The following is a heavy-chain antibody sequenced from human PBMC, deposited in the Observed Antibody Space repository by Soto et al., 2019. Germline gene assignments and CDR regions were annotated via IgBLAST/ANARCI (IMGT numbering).Heavy chain of an antibody. V-gene: IGHV3-11*04. CDR2: IGTRGNTK. D-gene: IGHD3-16*01. Sequence: QVQLVESGGGLVKPGGSLRLSCATSGFTFSDYYMSWIRQAPGKGLEWVSYIGTRGNTKYYADSVRGRFTISRDNSRNTVDLQMDSLRLEDTALYYCVRWGTTGGLDVWGQGTLVSVSS. CDR3: VRWGTTGGLDV. J-gene: IGHJ1*01. CDR1: GFTFSDYY.